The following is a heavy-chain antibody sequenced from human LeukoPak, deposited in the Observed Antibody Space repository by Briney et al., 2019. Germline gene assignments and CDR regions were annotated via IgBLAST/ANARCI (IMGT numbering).Heavy chain of an antibody. J-gene: IGHJ3*02. CDR2: IYYSGST. V-gene: IGHV4-30-4*08. CDR3: ARVGDIVVVPAATHPSDAFDI. CDR1: GGSISSGDYY. Sequence: SETLSLTCTVSGGSISSGDYYWSWIRQPPGKGLEWIGYIYYSGSTYYNPSLKSRVTISVDTSKNQFSLKLSSVTAADTAVYYCARVGDIVVVPAATHPSDAFDIWGQGTMVTVSS. D-gene: IGHD2-2*01.